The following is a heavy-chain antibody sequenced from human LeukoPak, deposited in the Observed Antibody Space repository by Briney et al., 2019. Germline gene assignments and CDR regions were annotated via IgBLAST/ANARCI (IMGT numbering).Heavy chain of an antibody. CDR1: GGSISSSSYY. Sequence: PSETLSLTCTVSGGSISSSSYYWGWIRQPPGKGLEWIGSIYYSGSTYYNPSLKSRVTISVDTSKNQFSLKLSSVTAADTAVYYCARETSGWYVYYFDYWGQGTLVTVSS. CDR2: IYYSGST. D-gene: IGHD6-19*01. J-gene: IGHJ4*02. CDR3: ARETSGWYVYYFDY. V-gene: IGHV4-39*02.